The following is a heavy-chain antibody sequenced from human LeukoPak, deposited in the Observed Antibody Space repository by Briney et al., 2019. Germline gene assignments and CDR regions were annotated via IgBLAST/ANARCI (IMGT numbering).Heavy chain of an antibody. CDR1: GGPISSSSYY. CDR3: ARGTSDSSGYYYGAFDI. Sequence: SETLSLTCTVSGGPISSSSYYWGWIRQPPGKGLEWIGSIYYSGSTYYNPSLKSRVTISVDTSKNQFSLKLSSVTAADTAVYYCARGTSDSSGYYYGAFDIWGQGTMVTVSS. CDR2: IYYSGST. D-gene: IGHD3-22*01. V-gene: IGHV4-39*01. J-gene: IGHJ3*02.